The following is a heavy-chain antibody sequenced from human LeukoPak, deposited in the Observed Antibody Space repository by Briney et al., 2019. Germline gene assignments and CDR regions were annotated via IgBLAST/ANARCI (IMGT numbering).Heavy chain of an antibody. CDR2: INHSGST. J-gene: IGHJ3*02. Sequence: NPSETLSLTCAVYGGSFSGYYWSWIRQPPGKGLEWIGEINHSGSTNYNPSLKSRVTISVDTSKNQFSLKLSSVTAADTAVYYCARVSPPPSGWELRDDAFDIWGQGTMVTVSS. CDR1: GGSFSGYY. V-gene: IGHV4-34*01. CDR3: ARVSPPPSGWELRDDAFDI. D-gene: IGHD1-26*01.